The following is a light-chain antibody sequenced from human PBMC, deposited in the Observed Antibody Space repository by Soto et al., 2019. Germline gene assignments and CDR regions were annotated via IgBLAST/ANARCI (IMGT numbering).Light chain of an antibody. J-gene: IGKJ2*01. CDR2: GAS. V-gene: IGKV3-15*01. Sequence: EIVMTQSPATLSVSPGERATLSCRASQSVSSYLAWSQQKPGQAPRLLIYGASTMATVIPARFSGSGSGTEFTLTISSLQSEDFALYYCQQYNNWPPYTFGQGTKLEIK. CDR1: QSVSSY. CDR3: QQYNNWPPYT.